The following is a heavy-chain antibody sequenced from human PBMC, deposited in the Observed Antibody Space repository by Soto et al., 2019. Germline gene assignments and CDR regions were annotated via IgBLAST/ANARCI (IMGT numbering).Heavy chain of an antibody. D-gene: IGHD3-10*01. Sequence: QVQLQQWGAGLLKPSETLSLTCAVYGGSFSGYYWSWIRQPPGKGLEWIGEINHSGSTNYNPSLKSRVTISVDTSKNQFSLKLSSVSAADTAVYYCARGTSPLWFGELSYGMDVWGQGTTVTVSS. CDR3: ARGTSPLWFGELSYGMDV. V-gene: IGHV4-34*01. J-gene: IGHJ6*02. CDR2: INHSGST. CDR1: GGSFSGYY.